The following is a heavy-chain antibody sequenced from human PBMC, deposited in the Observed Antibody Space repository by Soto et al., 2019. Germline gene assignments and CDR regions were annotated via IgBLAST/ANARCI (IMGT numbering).Heavy chain of an antibody. CDR2: IIPIFGTA. D-gene: IGHD3-3*01. V-gene: IGHV1-69*13. J-gene: IGHJ6*02. CDR3: ARERDFWSGYYPNYYYYYGMDV. Sequence: SVKVSCKASGGTFSSYAISWVRQAPGQGLEWMGGIIPIFGTANYAQKFQGRVTITADESTSTAYMELSRLRSEDTAVYYCARERDFWSGYYPNYYYYYGMDVWGQGPTVTVSS. CDR1: GGTFSSYA.